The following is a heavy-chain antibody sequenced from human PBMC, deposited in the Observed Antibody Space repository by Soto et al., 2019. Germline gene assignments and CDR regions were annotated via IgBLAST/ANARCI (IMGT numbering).Heavy chain of an antibody. CDR1: GFTSTRYS. CDR3: AGGVYADFDV. CDR2: INPNNGGT. D-gene: IGHD2-15*01. Sequence: QVQLVQSGAEVMKPGASVKVSCKASGFTSTRYSVHWVRQAPGQGPEWMGRINPNNGGTNYAQEFQGRVTMTRDTSTTTVYMDVSSLRSEDTAVYYCAGGVYADFDVWGQGTTVTVS. V-gene: IGHV1-46*01. J-gene: IGHJ6*02.